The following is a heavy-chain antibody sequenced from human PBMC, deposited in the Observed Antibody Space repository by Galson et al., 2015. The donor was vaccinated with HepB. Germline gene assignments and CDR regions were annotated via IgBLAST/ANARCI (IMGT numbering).Heavy chain of an antibody. Sequence: SVKVSCKASGYTFSSYSIAWMRQAPGQGLEWMGWISPYNANTDYALKLQGRVIITADTSTNTVYMEMRSLSSDDTAAYYCARARYGSSAPDFWGQGTLVTVSS. J-gene: IGHJ4*02. CDR1: GYTFSSYS. V-gene: IGHV1-18*01. CDR3: ARARYGSSAPDF. D-gene: IGHD6-6*01. CDR2: ISPYNANT.